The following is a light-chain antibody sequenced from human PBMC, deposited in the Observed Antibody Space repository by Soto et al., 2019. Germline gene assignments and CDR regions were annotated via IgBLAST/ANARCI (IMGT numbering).Light chain of an antibody. CDR3: QHFHNWPPWT. V-gene: IGKV3-15*01. CDR1: QSVSSS. J-gene: IGKJ1*01. Sequence: EVVMTQSPDTLSVSPGERATLSCRASQSVSSSLAWYQQKPGQAPRLLIYGASTRATRVPARFSGSGSGTEFTLTISSLQSEDVAVYYCQHFHNWPPWTFGQGTRVEIK. CDR2: GAS.